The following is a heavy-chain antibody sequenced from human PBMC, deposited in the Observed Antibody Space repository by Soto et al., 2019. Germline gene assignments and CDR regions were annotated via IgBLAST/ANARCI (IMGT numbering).Heavy chain of an antibody. CDR3: ARSGLAVAELDY. CDR2: IWYDGSNK. Sequence: QVQLVESGGGVVQPGRSLRLSCAASGFTFSSYGMHWVRQAPGKGLEWVAVIWYDGSNKYYADSVKGRFTISRDNSKNTLYLQMNSLRAEDTAVYYCARSGLAVAELDYWGQGTLLTVSS. V-gene: IGHV3-33*01. J-gene: IGHJ4*02. CDR1: GFTFSSYG. D-gene: IGHD6-19*01.